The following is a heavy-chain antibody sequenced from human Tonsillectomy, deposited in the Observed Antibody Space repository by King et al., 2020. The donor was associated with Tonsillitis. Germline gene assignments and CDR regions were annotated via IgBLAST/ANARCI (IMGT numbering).Heavy chain of an antibody. CDR3: ARGRAFGSSWYGPKNYMDV. J-gene: IGHJ6*03. CDR1: XGXFSGXX. V-gene: IGHV4-34*01. D-gene: IGHD6-13*01. Sequence: VQLPQWGAGLLKPSETLSLTCGVXXGXFSGXXWGWIRQPPGKGLEWIGEINQSGTTNYSPSLESRVTISVDMSRTQFSLKLISLTPADTAVYYCARGRAFGSSWYGPKNYMDVWGNGTTVTVSS. CDR2: INQSGTT.